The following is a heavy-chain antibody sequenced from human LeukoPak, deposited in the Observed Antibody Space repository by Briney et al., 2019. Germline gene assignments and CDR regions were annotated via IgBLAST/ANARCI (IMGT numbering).Heavy chain of an antibody. Sequence: GGSLRLSCAASGFTFSSYAMSWVRQAPGKGLEWVSAISGSGGSTYYADSVKGRFTISRDNSKNTLYLQMNSLRAEDTAVYYCAKDPPGGTVSTRTWDLDFWGQGTLVTVSS. J-gene: IGHJ4*02. CDR1: GFTFSSYA. V-gene: IGHV3-23*01. CDR2: ISGSGGST. CDR3: AKDPPGGTVSTRTWDLDF. D-gene: IGHD4-11*01.